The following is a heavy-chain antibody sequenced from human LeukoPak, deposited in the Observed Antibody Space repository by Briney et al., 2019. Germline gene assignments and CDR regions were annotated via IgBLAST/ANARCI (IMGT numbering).Heavy chain of an antibody. Sequence: QAGGSLRHSCAASGFTFSSYAMTWVRQAPGKGLEWVATFRSSGGSTYYADSVKGRFTISRDSSKNTLFLQMNSLRAEDTAVYYCAKYCSGGNCYSGLYWGQGTLVTVSS. CDR3: AKYCSGGNCYSGLY. D-gene: IGHD2-15*01. J-gene: IGHJ4*02. CDR2: FRSSGGST. CDR1: GFTFSSYA. V-gene: IGHV3-23*01.